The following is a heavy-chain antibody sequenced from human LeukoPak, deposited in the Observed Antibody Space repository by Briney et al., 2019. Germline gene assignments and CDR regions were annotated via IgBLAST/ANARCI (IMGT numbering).Heavy chain of an antibody. D-gene: IGHD1-26*01. CDR3: ARPRIVGAFDAFHI. J-gene: IGHJ3*02. Sequence: GESLKISCKGSGYSFTSYWIGWVRPMPGKGLEGMGIIYPGDSDTRYSPSFQGQVTISADKSITTAYLQWSSLKASDTAMYYCARPRIVGAFDAFHIWGQGTMVTVSS. CDR1: GYSFTSYW. V-gene: IGHV5-51*01. CDR2: IYPGDSDT.